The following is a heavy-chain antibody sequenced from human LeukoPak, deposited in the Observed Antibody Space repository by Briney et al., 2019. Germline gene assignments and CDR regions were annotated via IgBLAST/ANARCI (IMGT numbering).Heavy chain of an antibody. V-gene: IGHV4-59*01. Sequence: SETLSLTCTVSGASISSYFWSWIRQPPGRGLEWIAYIYYGGNTRYNPSLKSRVTISEDTSNSQFSLRLNSVTAADTAVYYCARTVRSDYVDFWGQGTLDPVSS. D-gene: IGHD4-17*01. J-gene: IGHJ4*02. CDR3: ARTVRSDYVDF. CDR1: GASISSYF. CDR2: IYYGGNT.